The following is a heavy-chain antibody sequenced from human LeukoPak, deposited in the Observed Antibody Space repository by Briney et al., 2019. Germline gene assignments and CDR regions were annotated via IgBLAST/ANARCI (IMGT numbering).Heavy chain of an antibody. V-gene: IGHV4-4*07. Sequence: SETLSLTCTVSGGSLNSYFWSWIRQPAGKGLEWIGRIYTTDTTNYNPSLRGRVTLSIDTSKNQFSLRLTSVTAADTAVYYCARASMRYFDWLLDYWGQGTLVTVSS. D-gene: IGHD3-9*01. CDR3: ARASMRYFDWLLDY. CDR2: IYTTDTT. J-gene: IGHJ4*02. CDR1: GGSLNSYF.